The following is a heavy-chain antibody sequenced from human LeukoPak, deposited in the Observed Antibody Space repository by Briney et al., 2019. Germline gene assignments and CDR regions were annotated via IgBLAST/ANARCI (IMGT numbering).Heavy chain of an antibody. CDR1: GFTFSDYY. Sequence: GGSLRLSCAASGFTFSDYYMSWIRQAPGKGLEWVSYISSSSSYTSYADSVKGRFTISRDNAKNSLYLQMNSLRAEDTAVYYCARERGYSGYDSTYFDYWGQGTLVTVSS. CDR3: ARERGYSGYDSTYFDY. V-gene: IGHV3-11*05. CDR2: ISSSSSYT. D-gene: IGHD5-12*01. J-gene: IGHJ4*02.